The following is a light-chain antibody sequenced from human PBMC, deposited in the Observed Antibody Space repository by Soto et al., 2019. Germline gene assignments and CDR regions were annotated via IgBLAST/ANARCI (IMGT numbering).Light chain of an antibody. J-gene: IGKJ5*01. CDR3: QQLNTLPFT. V-gene: IGKV1-9*01. CDR2: EAS. Sequence: DIQMTQSPSSVSASVGARVTITCRASHDISTYLAWYQQKPGKAPKLMIYEASTLQSGVPSRFSGSGSGTEFTLTISGLLPEDFATYHCQQLNTLPFTFGQGTRLEIK. CDR1: HDISTY.